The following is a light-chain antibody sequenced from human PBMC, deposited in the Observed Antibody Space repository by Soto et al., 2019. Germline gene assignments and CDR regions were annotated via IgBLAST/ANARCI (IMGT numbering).Light chain of an antibody. V-gene: IGKV1-39*01. CDR1: QSISSY. J-gene: IGKJ2*01. CDR2: AAS. CDR3: QQSYSTPRT. Sequence: DIQMTQSPSSLSTSVGDTVTITCRAGQSISSYLNWYQQKPGKAPQLLIYAASSLQSGVPSMFSGSGSGTDFTLTISSLQPEDFATYYCQQSYSTPRTFRQGTKLEIK.